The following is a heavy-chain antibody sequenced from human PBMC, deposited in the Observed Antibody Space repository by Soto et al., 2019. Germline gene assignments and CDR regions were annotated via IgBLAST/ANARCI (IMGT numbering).Heavy chain of an antibody. V-gene: IGHV4-34*01. CDR3: ARHRIVVVTDYYYYSGMDV. CDR2: INHSGST. Sequence: SETLSLTCAVCGGSFSGYYWSWIRQPPGKGLEWIGEINHSGSTNYNPSLKSRVTISVDTSKNQFSLKLSSVTAADTAVYYCARHRIVVVTDYYYYSGMDVWGQGTTVTVSS. CDR1: GGSFSGYY. J-gene: IGHJ6*02. D-gene: IGHD2-21*02.